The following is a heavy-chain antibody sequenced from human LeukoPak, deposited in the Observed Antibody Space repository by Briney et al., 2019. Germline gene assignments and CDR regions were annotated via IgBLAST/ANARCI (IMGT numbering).Heavy chain of an antibody. CDR1: GFTFGDYA. J-gene: IGHJ4*02. D-gene: IGHD3-10*01. Sequence: GGSLRLSCTASGFTFGDYAMSWVRQAPGKGLEWVGFIRSKAYGGTTEYAASVKGRFTISRDDSKSIAYLQMNSLKTEDTAVYCCTRVFGTIDYWGQGTLVTVSS. CDR3: TRVFGTIDY. V-gene: IGHV3-49*04. CDR2: IRSKAYGGTT.